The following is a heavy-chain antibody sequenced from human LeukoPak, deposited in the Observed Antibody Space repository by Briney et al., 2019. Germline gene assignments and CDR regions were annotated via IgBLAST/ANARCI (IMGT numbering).Heavy chain of an antibody. CDR3: ARDPAAWVL. CDR2: IKEDGSET. V-gene: IGHV3-7*01. CDR1: GLIIKTSG. J-gene: IGHJ2*01. Sequence: GGSLTLSCVPPGLIIKTSGTSWVRQAPGEGREWVANIKEDGSETHYVDSVQGRFSVSRDNAEPALYLQVNSLPVEVTAVYYCARDPAAWVLWGGGTVDSVST. D-gene: IGHD6-13*01.